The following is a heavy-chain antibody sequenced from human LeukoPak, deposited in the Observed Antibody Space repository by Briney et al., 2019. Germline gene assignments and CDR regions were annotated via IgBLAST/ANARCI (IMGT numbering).Heavy chain of an antibody. V-gene: IGHV3-74*01. Sequence: PGGSLRLSCAASAFTFSRYWMHWVRQTPGGGLVWVSRISSDGTTTNYADSVKGRFTISRDNARNTLYLQMNSLRAEDTAVYYCARFAYDSGSLSWGQGALVTVSS. J-gene: IGHJ5*02. D-gene: IGHD3-10*01. CDR3: ARFAYDSGSLS. CDR2: ISSDGTTT. CDR1: AFTFSRYW.